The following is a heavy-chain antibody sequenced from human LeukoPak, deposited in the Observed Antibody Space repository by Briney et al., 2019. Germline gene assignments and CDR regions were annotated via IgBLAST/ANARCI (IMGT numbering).Heavy chain of an antibody. CDR3: ARRHPSRHGDRRDAFDI. Sequence: PGGSLRLSCAASGFTFSSYAMSWVRQAPGKGLEWVSAISGSGGSTYYADSVKGRSTISRDNSKNTLYLQVNSLRAEDTAVYYCARRHPSRHGDRRDAFDIWGQGTMVTVSS. CDR2: ISGSGGST. D-gene: IGHD4-17*01. CDR1: GFTFSSYA. V-gene: IGHV3-23*01. J-gene: IGHJ3*02.